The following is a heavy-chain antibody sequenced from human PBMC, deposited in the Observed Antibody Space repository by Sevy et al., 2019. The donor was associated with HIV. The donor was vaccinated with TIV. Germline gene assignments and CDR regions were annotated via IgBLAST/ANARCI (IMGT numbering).Heavy chain of an antibody. CDR1: GGSISSYY. V-gene: IGHV4-59*01. CDR3: TRSSVSYSSGAIYYYDGMDV. Sequence: SETLSLTCTVSGGSISSYYWSWIRQPPGKGLEWIGYIYYSGSTNYNPSLKSRVTISVDTSKNQFSLKLSSVTAADTAVYYCTRSSVSYSSGAIYYYDGMDVWGQGTTVTVSS. J-gene: IGHJ6*02. D-gene: IGHD6-19*01. CDR2: IYYSGST.